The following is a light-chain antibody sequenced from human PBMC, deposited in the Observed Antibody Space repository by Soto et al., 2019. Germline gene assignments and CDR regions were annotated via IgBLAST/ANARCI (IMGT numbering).Light chain of an antibody. J-gene: IGLJ2*01. CDR2: EVN. Sequence: SALTQPASVSGSPGQSITISCTGTSSDVGGYNYVSWYQHHPGKAPKLMIYEVNNRPSGVSDRFSGSKSGYTASLTISGLQAEDDGDYYCSSYTSRDTLVFGGGTKLTVL. V-gene: IGLV2-14*01. CDR1: SSDVGGYNY. CDR3: SSYTSRDTLV.